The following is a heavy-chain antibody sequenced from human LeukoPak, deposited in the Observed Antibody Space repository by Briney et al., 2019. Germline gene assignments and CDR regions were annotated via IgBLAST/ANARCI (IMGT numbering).Heavy chain of an antibody. Sequence: GGSLRLSCVASGFTFSSYAVSWFRQAPGKGLEWVANIKQDGSEIYCVDSVKGRFTISRDNAKNSLYLQMNSLRAEDTAVYYCACPHISGSYKNFFDYWGQGTLVTVSS. CDR1: GFTFSSYA. CDR2: IKQDGSEI. J-gene: IGHJ4*02. V-gene: IGHV3-7*05. D-gene: IGHD1-26*01. CDR3: ACPHISGSYKNFFDY.